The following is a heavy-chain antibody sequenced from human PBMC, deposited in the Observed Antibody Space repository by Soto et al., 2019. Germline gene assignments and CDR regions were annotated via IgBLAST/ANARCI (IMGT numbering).Heavy chain of an antibody. Sequence: ASVKVSCKVSGYTLTELSMHWVRQAPGKGLEWMGGFDPEDGETIYAQKFQGRVTMTEDTSTDTAYMELSSLRSEDTAVYYCATDKLDYYDSSGYYSYAFDIWGQGTMVTVSS. CDR1: GYTLTELS. CDR2: FDPEDGET. J-gene: IGHJ3*02. V-gene: IGHV1-24*01. D-gene: IGHD3-22*01. CDR3: ATDKLDYYDSSGYYSYAFDI.